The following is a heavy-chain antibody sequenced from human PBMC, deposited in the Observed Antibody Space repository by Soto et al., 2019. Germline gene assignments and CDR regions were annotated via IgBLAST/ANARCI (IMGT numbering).Heavy chain of an antibody. J-gene: IGHJ6*01. CDR2: ISAYNGNT. V-gene: IGHV1-18*01. Sequence: SENGDWKTGGYGIPRPGINFVCRVPGEKNKWMGWISAYNGNTNYAQKLQGRVTMTTDTSKSTAYMELRSLRSDDTAVYYCTRTNG. CDR1: GYGIPRPG. CDR3: TRTNG.